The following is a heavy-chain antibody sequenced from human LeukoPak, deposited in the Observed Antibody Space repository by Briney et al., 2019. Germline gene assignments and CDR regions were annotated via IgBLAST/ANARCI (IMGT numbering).Heavy chain of an antibody. Sequence: GGSLRLSCLASGFIISDYAMHWVRQAPGKGLEYVSGISANGGSTYYADSVKGRFTISRDTSKNTLYLQMSSLRAEDTAIYYCVKDLYKGDSASWYFFHYWGQGTPVTVSS. V-gene: IGHV3-64D*06. D-gene: IGHD6-13*01. CDR1: GFIISDYA. CDR3: VKDLYKGDSASWYFFHY. CDR2: ISANGGST. J-gene: IGHJ4*02.